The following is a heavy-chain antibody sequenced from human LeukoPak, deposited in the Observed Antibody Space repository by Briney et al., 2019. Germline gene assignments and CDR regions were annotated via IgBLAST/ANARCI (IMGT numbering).Heavy chain of an antibody. CDR1: GGSFSGYY. CDR2: INHSGST. CDR3: ARGSFTMIETYYFDC. D-gene: IGHD3-22*01. Sequence: SETLSLTCAVYGGSFSGYYWSWIRQPPGKGLEWIGEINHSGSTNYNPSLKSRVTISVDTSKNQFSLNLSSVTAADTAVYYCARGSFTMIETYYFDCWGQGTLVTVSS. V-gene: IGHV4-34*01. J-gene: IGHJ4*02.